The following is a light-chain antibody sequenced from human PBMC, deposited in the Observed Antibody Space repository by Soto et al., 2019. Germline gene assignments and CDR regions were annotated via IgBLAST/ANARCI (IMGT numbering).Light chain of an antibody. V-gene: IGLV2-8*01. CDR1: SSDVGGYNY. CDR2: EVS. Sequence: QSALTQPPSASGSPGQSVTISCTGTSSDVGGYNYVTWYQQHPGKAPKLIIYEVSKRPSGVPDRFSGSKSRNTASLTVSGLQAEDEADYYCTSYVGSNKLVFGGGTKLTVL. CDR3: TSYVGSNKLV. J-gene: IGLJ2*01.